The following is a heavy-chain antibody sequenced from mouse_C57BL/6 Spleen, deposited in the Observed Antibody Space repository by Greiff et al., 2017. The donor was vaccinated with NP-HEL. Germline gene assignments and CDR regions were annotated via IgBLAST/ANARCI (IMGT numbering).Heavy chain of an antibody. CDR1: GYAFSSYW. CDR2: IYPGDGDT. D-gene: IGHD1-1*01. Sequence: VKVVESGAELVKPGASVKISCKASGYAFSSYWMNWVKQRPGKGLEWIGQIYPGDGDTNYNGKFKGKATLTADKSSSTAYMQLSSLTSEDSAVYFCARGITTVVATDYFDYWGQGTTLTVSS. V-gene: IGHV1-80*01. CDR3: ARGITTVVATDYFDY. J-gene: IGHJ2*01.